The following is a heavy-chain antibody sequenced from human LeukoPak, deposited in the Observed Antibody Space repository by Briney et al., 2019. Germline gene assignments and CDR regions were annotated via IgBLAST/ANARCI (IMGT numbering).Heavy chain of an antibody. CDR1: GFTSSSYS. J-gene: IGHJ3*01. V-gene: IGHV3-72*01. CDR2: TRNKPNSYTT. Sequence: GGSLRLSCAASGFTSSSYSMNWVRQAPGKGLEWLGLTRNKPNSYTTEYAASVKGRFTISRDDSQNSLHLQMNSLKTEDTAVYYCARGRYSGSYKAFDVWGQGTMVTVSS. D-gene: IGHD1-26*01. CDR3: ARGRYSGSYKAFDV.